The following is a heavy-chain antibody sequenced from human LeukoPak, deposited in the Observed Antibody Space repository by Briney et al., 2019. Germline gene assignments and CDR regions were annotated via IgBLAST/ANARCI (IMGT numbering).Heavy chain of an antibody. Sequence: GGSLRLSCAASGFTFSSYAMSWVRQAPGKGVEWVSAISGSGGSTYYADSVKGRFTISRDNSKNTLYLQMNSLRAEDTAVYYCAKLGTRLPVWYYFDYWGQGTLVTVSS. J-gene: IGHJ4*02. D-gene: IGHD2-2*01. CDR3: AKLGTRLPVWYYFDY. CDR2: ISGSGGST. V-gene: IGHV3-23*01. CDR1: GFTFSSYA.